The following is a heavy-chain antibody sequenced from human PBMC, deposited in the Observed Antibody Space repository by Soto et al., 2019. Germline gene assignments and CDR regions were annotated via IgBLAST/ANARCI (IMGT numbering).Heavy chain of an antibody. V-gene: IGHV1-69*01. CDR1: GGTFRTYI. J-gene: IGHJ4*02. Sequence: QVQLVQSGAEVKRPGSSLRVSCKAYGGTFRTYIISWVRQAPGQGLEWMGGIFPIFGRVNYSQKFQGRVTITADESTSTAYVEVYGLRSEDTAVYYCALLTPITVVYWGQGTLVTVSA. D-gene: IGHD5-12*01. CDR2: IFPIFGRV. CDR3: ALLTPITVVY.